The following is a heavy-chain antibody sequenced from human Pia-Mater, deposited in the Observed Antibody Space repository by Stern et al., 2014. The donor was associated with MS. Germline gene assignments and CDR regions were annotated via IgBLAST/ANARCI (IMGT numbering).Heavy chain of an antibody. CDR2: IDWDDDK. Sequence: QVTLRESGPALVKPTQTLTLTCTFSGFSLSTSGMCVSWIRQPPGKALEWLALIDWDDDKYYSTSLKTRLTISKDTSKNQVVLKMTDMDPMDTATDYCARTTTINKGEDYWGQGTLVTVSS. J-gene: IGHJ4*02. V-gene: IGHV2-70*01. CDR1: GFSLSTSGMC. CDR3: ARTTTINKGEDY. D-gene: IGHD4-11*01.